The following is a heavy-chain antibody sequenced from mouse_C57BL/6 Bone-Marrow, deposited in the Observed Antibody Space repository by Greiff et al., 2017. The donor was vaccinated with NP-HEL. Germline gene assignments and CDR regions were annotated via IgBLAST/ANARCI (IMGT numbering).Heavy chain of an antibody. CDR3: AREEVFDYYRWYFDV. Sequence: EVQLQQSGPELVKPGASVKMSCKASGYTFTDYNMHWVKQSHGKSLEWIGYINPNNGGTSYNQKFKGKATLTVNKSSSTAYMELRSLTSEDSAVYYCAREEVFDYYRWYFDVWGTGTTVTVSS. V-gene: IGHV1-22*01. CDR2: INPNNGGT. J-gene: IGHJ1*03. CDR1: GYTFTDYN. D-gene: IGHD2-12*01.